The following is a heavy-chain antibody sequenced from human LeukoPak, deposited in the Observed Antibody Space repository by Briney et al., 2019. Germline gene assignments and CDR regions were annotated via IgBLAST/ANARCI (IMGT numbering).Heavy chain of an antibody. Sequence: ASVKVSCKASGYTFTSYGISWVRQAPGQGLEWMGWISAYNGNTNYAQKLQGRVTMTTDTSTSTAYMELRSLRSDDTAVYYCARDQRPDCSGGSCYPFFDYWGQGTLVTVSS. CDR3: ARDQRPDCSGGSCYPFFDY. D-gene: IGHD2-15*01. J-gene: IGHJ4*02. V-gene: IGHV1-18*04. CDR1: GYTFTSYG. CDR2: ISAYNGNT.